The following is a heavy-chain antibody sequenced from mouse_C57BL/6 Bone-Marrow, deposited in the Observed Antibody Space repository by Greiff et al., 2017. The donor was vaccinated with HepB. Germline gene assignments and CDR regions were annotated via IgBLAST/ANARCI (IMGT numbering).Heavy chain of an antibody. CDR3: ARALLRRGAMDY. CDR1: GFTFSSYA. Sequence: EVKLMESGGGLVKPGGSLKLSCAASGFTFSSYAMSWVRQTPEKRLEWVATISDGGSYTYYPDNVKGRFTISRDNAKNNLYLQMSHLKSEDTAMYYCARALLRRGAMDYWGQGTSVTVSS. V-gene: IGHV5-4*03. J-gene: IGHJ4*01. CDR2: ISDGGSYT. D-gene: IGHD1-2*01.